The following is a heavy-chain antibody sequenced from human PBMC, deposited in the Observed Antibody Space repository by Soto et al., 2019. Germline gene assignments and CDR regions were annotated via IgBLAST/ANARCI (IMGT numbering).Heavy chain of an antibody. CDR1: GFTVSSNY. Sequence: GSLRLSCAASGFTVSSNYMSWVRQAPGKGLEWVSVIYSGGSTYYADSVRGRFTISRDNSKNTLYLQMNSLRAEDTAVYYCARGAYFMVRGAIDIRGQGTMVTVSS. D-gene: IGHD3-10*01. CDR3: ARGAYFMVRGAIDI. CDR2: IYSGGST. J-gene: IGHJ3*02. V-gene: IGHV3-66*01.